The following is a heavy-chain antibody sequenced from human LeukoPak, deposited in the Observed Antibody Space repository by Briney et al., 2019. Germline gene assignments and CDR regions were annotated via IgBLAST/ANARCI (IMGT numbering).Heavy chain of an antibody. CDR2: ISAYNGNT. J-gene: IGHJ4*02. CDR3: VRDCSSTSCYVVGSFDY. CDR1: GYTFTSYG. D-gene: IGHD2-2*01. Sequence: ASVKVSCKASGYTFTSYGISWVRQAPGQGLEWMGWISAYNGNTNYAQKLQGRVTMTTDTSTSTAYMELRSLRSDDTAVYYCVRDCSSTSCYVVGSFDYWGQGTLVTVSS. V-gene: IGHV1-18*01.